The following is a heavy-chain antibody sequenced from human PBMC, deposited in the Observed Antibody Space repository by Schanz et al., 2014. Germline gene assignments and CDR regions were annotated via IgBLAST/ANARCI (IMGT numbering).Heavy chain of an antibody. J-gene: IGHJ3*02. D-gene: IGHD3-10*01. CDR1: GFMFSSYG. CDR2: ISYDGSKK. CDR3: AKGRFGELSAFDI. V-gene: IGHV3-30*18. Sequence: QVQLVESGGGVVQPGRSLRLSCAASGFMFSSYGMHWVRQAPGKGLGWVGVISYDGSKKSYADSVKGRFTISRDNSKNTLYRQMNSLRAEDTAVYYCAKGRFGELSAFDIWGQGTMVTVSS.